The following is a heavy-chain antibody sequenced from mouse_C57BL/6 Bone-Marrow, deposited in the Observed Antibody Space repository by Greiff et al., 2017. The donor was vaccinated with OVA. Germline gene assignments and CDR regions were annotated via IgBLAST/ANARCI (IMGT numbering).Heavy chain of an antibody. CDR1: GFSLTSYA. Sequence: VQGVESGPGLVAPSQSLSITCTVSGFSLTSYAISWVRQPPGKGLEWLGVIWTGGGTNYNSALKSTLSISKDNSKSAVFLKMSRLQTDDTARYYCARTDYYALDDWGQGTSVTVSS. CDR2: IWTGGGT. CDR3: ARTDYYALDD. J-gene: IGHJ4*01. V-gene: IGHV2-9-1*01.